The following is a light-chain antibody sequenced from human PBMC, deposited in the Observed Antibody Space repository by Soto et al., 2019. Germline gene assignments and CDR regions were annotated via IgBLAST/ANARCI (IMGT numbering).Light chain of an antibody. CDR2: GNS. V-gene: IGLV1-40*01. CDR1: SSNIGAGYD. J-gene: IGLJ2*01. CDR3: PSYDSSLSGSVV. Sequence: QSVLTQPPSVSGAPGQRVTISCTGSSSNIGAGYDVHWYQQLPGTAPKILIYGNSNRPSGVPDRFSGSKSGTSASLAITGLQAEDEADYYCPSYDSSLSGSVVFGGGTKLTVL.